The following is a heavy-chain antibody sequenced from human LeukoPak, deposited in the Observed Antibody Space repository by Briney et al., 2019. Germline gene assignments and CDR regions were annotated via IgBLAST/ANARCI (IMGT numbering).Heavy chain of an antibody. CDR3: ARGLRYSYGSYYFDY. D-gene: IGHD5-18*01. CDR1: GFTVSSNY. Sequence: GGSLRLSCAASGFTVSSNYMSWVRRAPGKRLECVSVMYSGGNTYYADSVKGRSTMSRDNFKNTLYLQMNSLRAEDTAVYYCARGLRYSYGSYYFDYWGQGTLVTVSS. J-gene: IGHJ4*02. CDR2: MYSGGNT. V-gene: IGHV3-66*01.